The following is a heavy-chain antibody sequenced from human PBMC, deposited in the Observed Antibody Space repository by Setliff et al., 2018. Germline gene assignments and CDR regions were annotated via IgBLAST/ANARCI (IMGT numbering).Heavy chain of an antibody. CDR1: GGSFSGYF. Sequence: PSETLSLTCAVYGGSFSGYFWSWIRQSPGRGLEWIGEINHSGSSNNNPSLKGRVSISVDTSKKQFYLKLTSVTAADTAVYYCARYGTEYGDYEIPGDVWGKGTTVTVSS. CDR2: INHSGSS. V-gene: IGHV4-34*01. D-gene: IGHD4-17*01. J-gene: IGHJ6*04. CDR3: ARYGTEYGDYEIPGDV.